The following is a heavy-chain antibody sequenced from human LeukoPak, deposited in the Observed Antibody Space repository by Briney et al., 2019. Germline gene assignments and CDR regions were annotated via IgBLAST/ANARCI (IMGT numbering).Heavy chain of an antibody. J-gene: IGHJ6*02. CDR2: IFGNGVKT. V-gene: IGHV3-23*01. D-gene: IGHD3-16*01. CDR1: GFTFSGHS. CDR3: ARVGDWSNYFGMDA. Sequence: GGSLRLSCAASGFTFSGHSMTWVRQTPGKGLEWVSVIFGNGVKTYYADSLKGRFTISRDNSKSTLHLQMNSLRADDTAVYYCARVGDWSNYFGMDAWGQGTTVSVSS.